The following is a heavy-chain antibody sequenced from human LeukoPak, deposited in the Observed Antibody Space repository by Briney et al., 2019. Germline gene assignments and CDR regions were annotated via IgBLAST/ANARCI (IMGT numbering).Heavy chain of an antibody. CDR3: ARGYVAGKISY. CDR2: INPSGGST. V-gene: IGHV1-46*01. D-gene: IGHD6-19*01. Sequence: ASVKASCKASGYTFTSYYMHWVRQAPGQGLEWMGIINPSGGSTSYAQKFQGRVTLTRDTSTSTVYMELSSLRSEDTAVYYCARGYVAGKISYWGQGTLVTVSS. J-gene: IGHJ4*02. CDR1: GYTFTSYY.